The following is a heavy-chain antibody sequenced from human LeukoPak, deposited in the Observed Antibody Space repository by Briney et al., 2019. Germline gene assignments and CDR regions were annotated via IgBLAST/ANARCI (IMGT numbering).Heavy chain of an antibody. CDR3: ARDRDGNGEGRAFDY. V-gene: IGHV1-69*13. Sequence: SVKVSCRASGGTFSSYAISWVRQAPGQGLEWMGGIIPIFGTANYAQKFQGRVTITADESTSTAYMELSSLRSEDTAVYYCARDRDGNGEGRAFDYWGQGTLVTVSS. CDR2: IIPIFGTA. CDR1: GGTFSSYA. D-gene: IGHD2-8*01. J-gene: IGHJ4*02.